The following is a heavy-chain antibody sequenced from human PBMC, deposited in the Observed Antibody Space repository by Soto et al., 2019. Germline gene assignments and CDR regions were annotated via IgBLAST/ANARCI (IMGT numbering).Heavy chain of an antibody. CDR2: IRSKANNYAT. V-gene: IGHV3-73*01. CDR3: TTGITARPPG. Sequence: GGSLRLSCEASGFIFSDSAMHWVRQASGKGLEWIGRIRSKANNYATVYTASVEGRFTISRDDSKNTVYLQMNGLKTEDTAVYYCTTGITARPPGWGQGTLVTVSS. J-gene: IGHJ4*02. CDR1: GFIFSDSA. D-gene: IGHD6-6*01.